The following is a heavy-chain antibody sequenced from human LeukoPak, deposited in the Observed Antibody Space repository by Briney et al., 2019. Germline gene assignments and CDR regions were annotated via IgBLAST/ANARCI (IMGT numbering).Heavy chain of an antibody. Sequence: SETQSLTCAVSGGSISSSNWWSWVRQPPGKGLEWIGEIYHSGSTNYNPSLKSRVTISVDKSKNQFSLKLSSVTAADTAVYYCARSGLASSWYVAAMNAFDIWGQGTMVTVSS. V-gene: IGHV4-4*02. CDR1: GGSISSSNW. J-gene: IGHJ3*02. CDR2: IYHSGST. D-gene: IGHD6-13*01. CDR3: ARSGLASSWYVAAMNAFDI.